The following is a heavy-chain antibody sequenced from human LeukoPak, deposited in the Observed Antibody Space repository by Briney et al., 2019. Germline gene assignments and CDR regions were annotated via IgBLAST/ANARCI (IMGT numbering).Heavy chain of an antibody. V-gene: IGHV3-21*01. CDR1: GFTFSSYS. CDR2: ISSSSSYI. CDR3: ARDPGPYYYGMDV. Sequence: PGGSLRLSCAASGFTFSSYSMNWVRQAPGKGLEWVSSISSSSSYIYYADSVKGRFTISRDNAKNSLYLQMNSLRAEDTAVYYCARDPGPYYYGMDVWGQGTTVTVSS. J-gene: IGHJ6*02.